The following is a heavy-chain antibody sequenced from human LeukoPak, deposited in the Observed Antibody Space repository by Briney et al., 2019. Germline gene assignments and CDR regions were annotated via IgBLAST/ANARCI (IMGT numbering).Heavy chain of an antibody. D-gene: IGHD6-13*01. V-gene: IGHV4-61*02. CDR1: GGSISSGSYY. CDR3: ASQHSSSDYYYGMDV. J-gene: IGHJ6*02. Sequence: PSQTLSLTCTVSGGSISSGSYYGSWIRQPAGKGLEWIGRIYTSGSTNYNPSLKSRVTISVDTSKNQFSLKLSSVPAADTAVYYSASQHSSSDYYYGMDVWGQGTTVTASS. CDR2: IYTSGST.